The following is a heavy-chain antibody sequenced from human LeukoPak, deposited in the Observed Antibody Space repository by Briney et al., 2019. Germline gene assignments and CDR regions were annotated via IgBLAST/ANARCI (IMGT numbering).Heavy chain of an antibody. CDR3: TTDATYGSGSSRDY. D-gene: IGHD3-10*01. CDR2: IKSKTDGGTT. V-gene: IGHV3-15*01. Sequence: RPGGSLRLSCAASGFTFSNAWMSWVRQAPGKGLEWVGRIKSKTDGGTTDYAAPVKGRFTISRDDSKNTLYLQMNSLKTEDTAVYYCTTDATYGSGSSRDYWGQGTLVTVSS. J-gene: IGHJ4*02. CDR1: GFTFSNAW.